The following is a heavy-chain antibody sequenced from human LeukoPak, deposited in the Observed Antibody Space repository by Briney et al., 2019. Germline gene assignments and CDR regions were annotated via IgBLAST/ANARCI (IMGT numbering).Heavy chain of an antibody. J-gene: IGHJ6*02. CDR2: INPSGGST. V-gene: IGHV1-46*01. D-gene: IGHD3-22*01. CDR1: GYTFTSYY. CDR3: ARDLSSRSTYDSSGYYDYYYGMDV. Sequence: ASVKVSCKASGYTFTSYYMHWVRQAPGQGLEWMGIINPSGGSTSYAQKFQGRVTMTRDTSTSTVYMELSSLRSEDTAVYYCARDLSSRSTYDSSGYYDYYYGMDVWGQGTTVTVSS.